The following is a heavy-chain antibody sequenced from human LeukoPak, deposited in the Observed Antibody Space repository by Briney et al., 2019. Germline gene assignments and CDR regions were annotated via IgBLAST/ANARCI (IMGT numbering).Heavy chain of an antibody. V-gene: IGHV3-7*01. D-gene: IGHD3-10*01. CDR3: ARSPAGDAWPPAYYMDV. J-gene: IGHJ6*03. CDR1: EFSFSTYW. Sequence: PGGSLRLSCAASEFSFSTYWMSWVRQAPGKGLEWVANIKEDGTEKYYVGSVKGRFPISRDNDNKSLYLQMNSLRDDDTAVYFCARSPAGDAWPPAYYMDVWGKGTTVTVSS. CDR2: IKEDGTEK.